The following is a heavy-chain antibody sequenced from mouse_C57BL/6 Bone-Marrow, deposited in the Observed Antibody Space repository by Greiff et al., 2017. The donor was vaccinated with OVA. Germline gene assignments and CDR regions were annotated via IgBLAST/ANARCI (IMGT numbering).Heavy chain of an antibody. V-gene: IGHV5-6*02. CDR1: GFTFSSYG. CDR2: ISSGGSYT. CDR3: ARVYYGSSPYYAMDY. Sequence: DVMLVESGGDLVKPGGSLKLSCAASGFTFSSYGMSWVRQTPDKRLEWVATISSGGSYTYYPDSVKGRFTISRDNAKNTLYLQMSSLKSEDTAMYYCARVYYGSSPYYAMDYWGQGTSVTVSS. D-gene: IGHD1-1*01. J-gene: IGHJ4*01.